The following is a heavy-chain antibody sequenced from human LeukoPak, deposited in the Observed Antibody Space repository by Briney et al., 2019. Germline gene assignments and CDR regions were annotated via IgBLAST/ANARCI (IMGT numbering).Heavy chain of an antibody. CDR2: ISYDGSNK. Sequence: GGSLRPSCAASGFTFSSYAMHWVRQAPGKGLEWVAVISYDGSNKYYADSVKGRFTISRDNSKNTLYLQMNSLRAGDTAVYYCARDEVTMKAFQHWGQGTLVTVSS. CDR3: ARDEVTMKAFQH. D-gene: IGHD3-22*01. CDR1: GFTFSSYA. J-gene: IGHJ1*01. V-gene: IGHV3-30-3*01.